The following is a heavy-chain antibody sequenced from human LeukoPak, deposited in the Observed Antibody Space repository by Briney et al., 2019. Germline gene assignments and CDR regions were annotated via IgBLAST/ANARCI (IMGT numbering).Heavy chain of an antibody. CDR2: IYHSGST. CDR3: ARDPSAAGTFDY. J-gene: IGHJ4*02. V-gene: IGHV4-38-2*02. CDR1: GYSISSGYY. Sequence: SETLSLTCTVSGYSISSGYYWGWIRQPPGKGLEWIGSIYHSGSTYYNSSLKSRVTISVDTSKNQFSLKLSSVTAADTAVYYCARDPSAAGTFDYWGQGTLVTVSS. D-gene: IGHD6-13*01.